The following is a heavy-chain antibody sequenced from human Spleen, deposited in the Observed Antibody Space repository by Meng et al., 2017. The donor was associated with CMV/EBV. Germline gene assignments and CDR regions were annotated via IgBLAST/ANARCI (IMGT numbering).Heavy chain of an antibody. CDR3: ARDAGYCSSTSCYPFDS. J-gene: IGHJ4*02. Sequence: SVKVSCKASGGTFSSYAISWVRQAPGQGLEWMGGIIPIFGTANYAQKFQGRVTITTDESTSTAYMELSSLRSEDTAVYYCARDAGYCSSTSCYPFDSWGQGTLVTVSS. CDR1: GGTFSSYA. CDR2: IIPIFGTA. D-gene: IGHD2-2*01. V-gene: IGHV1-69*05.